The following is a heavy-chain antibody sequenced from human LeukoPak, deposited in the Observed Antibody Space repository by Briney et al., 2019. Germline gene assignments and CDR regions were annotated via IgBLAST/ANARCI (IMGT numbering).Heavy chain of an antibody. CDR2: IYYSGST. D-gene: IGHD2-2*01. J-gene: IGHJ6*03. Sequence: SETLSLTCTVSGGSISSSSYYWGWIRQPPGKGLEWIGSIYYSGSTYYSPSLKSRVTISVDTSKNQFSLKLSSVTAADTAVYYCARDYQLLLRGSYYMDVWGKGTTVTVSS. V-gene: IGHV4-39*01. CDR1: GGSISSSSYY. CDR3: ARDYQLLLRGSYYMDV.